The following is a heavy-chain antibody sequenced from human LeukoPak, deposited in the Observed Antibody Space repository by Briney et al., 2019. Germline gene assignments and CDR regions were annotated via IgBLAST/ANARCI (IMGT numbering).Heavy chain of an antibody. D-gene: IGHD2-21*01. CDR2: ISYDGSNK. Sequence: GGSLRLSCAASGFTFSSYAMHWVRQAPGKGLEWVAVISYDGSNKYYADSVKGRFTISRDNSKNTLYLQMNSLRAEDTAVYYCARAYSRGYSGCYYYGMDVWGKGTTVTVSS. V-gene: IGHV3-30*04. CDR1: GFTFSSYA. J-gene: IGHJ6*04. CDR3: ARAYSRGYSGCYYYGMDV.